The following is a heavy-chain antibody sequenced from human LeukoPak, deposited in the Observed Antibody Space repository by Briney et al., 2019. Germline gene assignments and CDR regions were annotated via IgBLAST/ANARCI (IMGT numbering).Heavy chain of an antibody. CDR3: ARARRRYCSSTSCYGWFDP. CDR1: GFTLSSYG. CDR2: IWYDGSNK. D-gene: IGHD2-2*01. J-gene: IGHJ5*02. V-gene: IGHV3-33*01. Sequence: GGSLRLSCAASGFTLSSYGMHWVRQAPGKGLEWVAVIWYDGSNKYYADSVKGRFTISRDNSKNTLYLQMNSLRAEDTAVYYCARARRRYCSSTSCYGWFDPWGQGTLVTVSS.